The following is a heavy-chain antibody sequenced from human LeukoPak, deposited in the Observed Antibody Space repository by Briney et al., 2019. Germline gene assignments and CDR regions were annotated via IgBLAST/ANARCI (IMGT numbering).Heavy chain of an antibody. CDR3: VRDGGNWDVDY. V-gene: IGHV4-39*07. D-gene: IGHD3-16*01. Sequence: SETLSLTCTVSGGSISSSNNYWGWIRQPPGKGLEWIGSIYYTGSTYYSPSLESRLTISVDTPKNHFSLELRSVTAADTAVYFCVRDGGNWDVDYWGQGTLVTVSS. CDR2: IYYTGST. J-gene: IGHJ4*02. CDR1: GGSISSSNNY.